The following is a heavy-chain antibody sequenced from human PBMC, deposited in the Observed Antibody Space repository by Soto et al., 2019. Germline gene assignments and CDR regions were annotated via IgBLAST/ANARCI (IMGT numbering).Heavy chain of an antibody. CDR2: ISSSSSYI. V-gene: IGHV3-21*01. CDR3: ARDLGIVSGVRGVTPYGMDV. CDR1: GFTFSIYS. D-gene: IGHD3-10*01. J-gene: IGHJ6*02. Sequence: GGSLRLSCAASGFTFSIYSMNWVRQAPGKGLEWVSSISSSSSYIYYADSVKGRFTISRDNAKNSLYLQMNSLRAEDTAVYYCARDLGIVSGVRGVTPYGMDVWGHGTKVTVYS.